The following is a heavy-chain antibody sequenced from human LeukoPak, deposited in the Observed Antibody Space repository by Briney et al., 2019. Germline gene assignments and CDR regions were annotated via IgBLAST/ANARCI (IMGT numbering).Heavy chain of an antibody. V-gene: IGHV3-30*02. CDR1: GFTFSRYG. CDR3: ARDEDDYGGNSPLGY. Sequence: GGSLRLSCAASGFTFSRYGMHWVRQAPGKGLEWVAFIQYDGSNEYYADSVKGRFTISRDNSKNMLYLQMNSLRVEDTAVYYCARDEDDYGGNSPLGYWGQGTLVTVSS. D-gene: IGHD4-23*01. J-gene: IGHJ4*02. CDR2: IQYDGSNE.